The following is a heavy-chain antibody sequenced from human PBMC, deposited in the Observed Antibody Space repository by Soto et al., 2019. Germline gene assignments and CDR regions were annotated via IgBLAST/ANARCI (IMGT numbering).Heavy chain of an antibody. D-gene: IGHD1-1*01. V-gene: IGHV1-69*12. CDR3: GRAGVCESPLGGTGFDP. Sequence: QVQLVQSGAEVKKPGSSVKVSCKASGGTFSSYAISWVRQAPGQGLEWMGGIIPIFGTANYAQKFQGRVTITADESTSTAYRGRRSRRFGDRAGFYGGRAGVCESPLGGTGFDPWGRGTLVTVSS. CDR2: IIPIFGTA. CDR1: GGTFSSYA. J-gene: IGHJ5*02.